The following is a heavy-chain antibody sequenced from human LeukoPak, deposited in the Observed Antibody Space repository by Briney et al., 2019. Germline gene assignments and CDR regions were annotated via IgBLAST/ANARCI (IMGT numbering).Heavy chain of an antibody. D-gene: IGHD3-16*01. V-gene: IGHV3-21*04. CDR3: EKSRGPQGGYYYYGMDV. CDR1: GFTFSNYS. Sequence: GGSLRLSCAGSGFTFSNYSINWVRQAPGKGLEWVSSISPSSHYIYYADSVRGRFTISRDNSKNSLYLQMNSLRTEDTALYYCEKSRGPQGGYYYYGMDVGGQGTTVPVSS. J-gene: IGHJ6*02. CDR2: ISPSSHYI.